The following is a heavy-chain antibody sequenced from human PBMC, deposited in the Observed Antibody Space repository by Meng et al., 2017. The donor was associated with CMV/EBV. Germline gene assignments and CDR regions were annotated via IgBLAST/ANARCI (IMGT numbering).Heavy chain of an antibody. CDR1: GGSFSGYY. V-gene: IGHV4-34*01. J-gene: IGHJ4*02. Sequence: GSLRLSSAVYGGSFSGYYWSWIRQPPGKGLEWIGEINHSGSTNYNPSLKSRVTISVDTSKNQFSLKLSSVTAADTAVYYCARVCYYDSSGYYYEGAYYFDYWGQGTLVTVSS. CDR3: ARVCYYDSSGYYYEGAYYFDY. CDR2: INHSGST. D-gene: IGHD3-22*01.